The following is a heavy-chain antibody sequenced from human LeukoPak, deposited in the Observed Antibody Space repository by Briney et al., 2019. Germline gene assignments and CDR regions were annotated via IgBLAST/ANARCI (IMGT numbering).Heavy chain of an antibody. CDR1: GFTFSSYS. V-gene: IGHV3-21*01. J-gene: IGHJ4*02. Sequence: NPGGSLRLSCAASGFTFSSYSMNWVRQAPGKGLEWVSSISSSSSYIYYADSVKGRLTISRDNAKNSLYLQMNSLRAEDTAVYYCARSSGSYFSYWGQGTLVTVSS. D-gene: IGHD1-26*01. CDR3: ARSSGSYFSY. CDR2: ISSSSSYI.